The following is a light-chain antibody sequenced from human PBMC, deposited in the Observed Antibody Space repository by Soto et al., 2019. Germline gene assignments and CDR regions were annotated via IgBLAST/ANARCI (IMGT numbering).Light chain of an antibody. V-gene: IGLV2-14*03. CDR3: TSWTTSTTMI. Sequence: QSALTQPASVSGSPGQSITISCTGTSSDIGAYNFVSWYQQHPGKAPKLMLYDVNIRPSGVSNRFSGSKSGNTASLTISGLQAEEEADYYCTSWTTSTTMIFGGGTKLPVL. CDR1: SSDIGAYNF. CDR2: DVN. J-gene: IGLJ2*01.